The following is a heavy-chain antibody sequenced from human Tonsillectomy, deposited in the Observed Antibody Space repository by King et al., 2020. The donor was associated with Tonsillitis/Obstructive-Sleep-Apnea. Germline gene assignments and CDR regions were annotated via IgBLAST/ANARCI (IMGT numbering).Heavy chain of an antibody. Sequence: QLVQSGGGLVRPGGSLRLSCTASGFTFSSYSMSWVRQAPGKGLEWVSSITSYIYYADSVKGRCTISRDNAKNSLYLQMNSLRAEDTAVYYCARGRSSWESDFDYWGQGTLVTVSS. CDR2: ITSYI. CDR1: GFTFSSYS. V-gene: IGHV3-21*01. D-gene: IGHD1-26*01. J-gene: IGHJ4*02. CDR3: ARGRSSWESDFDY.